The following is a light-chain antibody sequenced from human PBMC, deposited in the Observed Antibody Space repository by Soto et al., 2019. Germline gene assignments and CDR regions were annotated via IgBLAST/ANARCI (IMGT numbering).Light chain of an antibody. Sequence: DIQMTQSPSTLSASVGDRVTITCRASQSISSWLAWYQQKPGKAPKLLIYKASSLGSGVPSRFSGSGSGTEFTLTISRLQPDDFATYYCKQYNSYWPFGQGTKVEMK. CDR2: KAS. V-gene: IGKV1-5*03. CDR1: QSISSW. CDR3: KQYNSYWP. J-gene: IGKJ1*01.